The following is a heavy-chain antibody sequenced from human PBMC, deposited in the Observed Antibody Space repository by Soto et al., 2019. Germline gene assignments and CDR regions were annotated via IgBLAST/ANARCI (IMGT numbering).Heavy chain of an antibody. CDR3: ARIRRAYCGSATCYGFDY. J-gene: IGHJ4*02. CDR1: GFSLSSSGMC. D-gene: IGHD2-2*01. Sequence: GSGPTLVNPTQTLTLTCTFSGFSLSSSGMCVSWIRQPPGKALEWLARIDWDDDKYYNTSLKTRLTISKDTSKNQVVLTMTNLDPVDTGTYYCARIRRAYCGSATCYGFDYWGQGTLVTVSS. V-gene: IGHV2-70*11. CDR2: IDWDDDK.